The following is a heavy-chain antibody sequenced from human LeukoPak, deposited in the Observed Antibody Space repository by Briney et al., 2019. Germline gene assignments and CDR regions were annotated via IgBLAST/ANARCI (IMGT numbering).Heavy chain of an antibody. J-gene: IGHJ4*02. V-gene: IGHV4-4*09. CDR3: AKSYFDYSTYYSYYFNL. D-gene: IGHD4-11*01. Sequence: SETLSLTCTVSGGSISSGYWSWIRQPPGRGLEWIGYIYTSGSTNYNPSLKSRVTISVDTSKNQFALKLSSVTAADTTVYYCAKSYFDYSTYYSYYFNLWGQGALVTVSS. CDR1: GGSISSGY. CDR2: IYTSGST.